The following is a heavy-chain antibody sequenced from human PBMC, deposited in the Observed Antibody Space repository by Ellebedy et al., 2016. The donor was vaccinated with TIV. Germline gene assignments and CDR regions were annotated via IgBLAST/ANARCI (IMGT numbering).Heavy chain of an antibody. Sequence: MPSETLSLTCTVSGCSISRYYWRWIRHTPGKGLEWIGYIYYSGSTNYNPSLKSRVTISVDTSKNQCSLMLNSVTAADTALYFCARYHCPGGICDSFDYWGQGTLVTVSS. J-gene: IGHJ4*02. CDR3: ARYHCPGGICDSFDY. D-gene: IGHD2-8*02. CDR1: GCSISRYY. V-gene: IGHV4-59*01. CDR2: IYYSGST.